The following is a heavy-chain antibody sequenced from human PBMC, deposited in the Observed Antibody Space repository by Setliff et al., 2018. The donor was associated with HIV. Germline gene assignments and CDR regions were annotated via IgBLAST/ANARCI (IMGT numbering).Heavy chain of an antibody. Sequence: PGGSLRLSCGGSGFTFRSYGMSWVRQSPGKGLEWVSSISGTGDHTAYADSGKGRFTISRDNSKNTVYLQMNSLRADDTAVYYCAKRDYSSSHDHYPLFDFWGQGTLVTVSS. D-gene: IGHD3-10*01. J-gene: IGHJ4*02. V-gene: IGHV3-23*01. CDR1: GFTFRSYG. CDR2: ISGTGDHT. CDR3: AKRDYSSSHDHYPLFDF.